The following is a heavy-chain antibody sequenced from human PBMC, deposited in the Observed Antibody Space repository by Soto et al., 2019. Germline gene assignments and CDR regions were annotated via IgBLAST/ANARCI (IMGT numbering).Heavy chain of an antibody. CDR2: INAGNGNT. V-gene: IGHV1-3*01. CDR1: GYTFTSYA. Sequence: ASVKVSCKASGYTFTSYAIDWVRQAPGQRLEWMGWINAGNGNTKYSQKFQGRVTITRDTSASTAYMELSSLRFDDTAIYYCTREGSAPYYYYGMDAWGQGTTVTVS. D-gene: IGHD3-10*01. J-gene: IGHJ6*02. CDR3: TREGSAPYYYYGMDA.